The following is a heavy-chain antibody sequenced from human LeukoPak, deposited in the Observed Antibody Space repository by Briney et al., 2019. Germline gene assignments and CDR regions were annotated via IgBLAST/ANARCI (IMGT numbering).Heavy chain of an antibody. CDR2: ISAYNGNT. Sequence: ASVKVSCKASGYTFTSYGISWVRQAPGQGLEWMGWISAYNGNTNYAQKLQGRVTMTTDTSTSTAYMELSSLRSEDTAVYYCARTYCSGGSCYGGAYYFDYWGQGTLVTVSS. D-gene: IGHD2-15*01. J-gene: IGHJ4*02. V-gene: IGHV1-18*01. CDR3: ARTYCSGGSCYGGAYYFDY. CDR1: GYTFTSYG.